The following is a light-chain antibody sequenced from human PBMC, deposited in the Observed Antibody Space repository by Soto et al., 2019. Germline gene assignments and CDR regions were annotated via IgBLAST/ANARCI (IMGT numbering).Light chain of an antibody. CDR1: QSVSSSY. V-gene: IGKV3-15*01. Sequence: EIVLTQSPGTLSLSPWERATLSCRASQSVSSSYLAWYQQKPGQAPRLLIYGASSRAAGVPARFSGSGSETEFTLTIRSLQSEDFAVYYCHQYNNWRTFGQGTRLEIK. CDR2: GAS. CDR3: HQYNNWRT. J-gene: IGKJ5*01.